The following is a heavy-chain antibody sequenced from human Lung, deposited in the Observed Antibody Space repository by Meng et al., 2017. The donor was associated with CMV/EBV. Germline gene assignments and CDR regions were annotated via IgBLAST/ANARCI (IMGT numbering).Heavy chain of an antibody. V-gene: IGHV1-69*05. Sequence: SXXVSWKASGGTFSNYSVSWVRHAPGLGLEWIGGFIPIFGTPNYAQKFHGRLTITTDESTSTAYMDLNSLRSEDTAGYYCATEGPLSGFDRWRQGTLVTVSS. J-gene: IGHJ5*02. CDR1: GGTFSNYS. CDR3: ATEGPLSGFDR. CDR2: FIPIFGTP.